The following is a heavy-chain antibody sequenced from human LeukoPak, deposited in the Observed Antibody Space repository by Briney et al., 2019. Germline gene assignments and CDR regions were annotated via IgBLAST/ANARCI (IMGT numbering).Heavy chain of an antibody. J-gene: IGHJ4*02. CDR1: GFTVNSHY. Sequence: GGSLRLSCAVSGFTVNSHYMSWVRQAPGKELEWVAVLYTTGLTYYAESVRGRFTISRDTAKNSLYLEMNSLRDEDTAMYYCVRGDQEASEPAFDYWGQGTLVTVSS. CDR2: LYTTGLT. CDR3: VRGDQEASEPAFDY. V-gene: IGHV3-53*01. D-gene: IGHD1-14*01.